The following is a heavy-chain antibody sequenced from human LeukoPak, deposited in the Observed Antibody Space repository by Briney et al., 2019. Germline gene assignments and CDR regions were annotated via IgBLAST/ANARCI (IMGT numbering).Heavy chain of an antibody. V-gene: IGHV1-2*02. Sequence: ASVKVSCKASGYTFTDYYMNWVRQAPGQGLEWMGWLNPNSGDTNYAQKFQGRVSMTRDTSISTAYMDLSDLSSDDTAVYYCARGRILEMTRMSGGIDYWVQGTLVTVSS. CDR3: ARGRILEMTRMSGGIDY. CDR2: LNPNSGDT. J-gene: IGHJ4*02. D-gene: IGHD5-24*01. CDR1: GYTFTDYY.